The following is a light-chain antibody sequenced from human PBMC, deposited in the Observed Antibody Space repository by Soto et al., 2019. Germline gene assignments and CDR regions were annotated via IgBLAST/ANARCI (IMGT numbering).Light chain of an antibody. Sequence: EIEMTQSPATLSVSPGERATLSCRASQSVSNYLAWYQQKPGQAPRLLIYDASNRATGIPARFSGSGSGTDFTLTISRLEPADFAVYYCQQRSNWPPITFGQGTRLEIK. V-gene: IGKV3-11*01. CDR3: QQRSNWPPIT. CDR1: QSVSNY. CDR2: DAS. J-gene: IGKJ5*01.